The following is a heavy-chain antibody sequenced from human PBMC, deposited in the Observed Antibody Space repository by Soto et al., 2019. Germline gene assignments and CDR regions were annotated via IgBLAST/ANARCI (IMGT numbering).Heavy chain of an antibody. D-gene: IGHD6-19*01. CDR2: IGRTGNAT. V-gene: IGHV3-23*01. CDR3: AKDSGVLEVADSDDF. CDR1: GFTFSYSG. Sequence: EVQLLESGGGLVQTGGSLRLSCTASGFTFSYSGMTWVRQTPGKGLEWVTSIGRTGNATFYADSVRGRFRISRDNSKNTVSMQMDSLRGEDPCIYYCAKDSGVLEVADSDDFWCHGTLVTVSS. J-gene: IGHJ4*01.